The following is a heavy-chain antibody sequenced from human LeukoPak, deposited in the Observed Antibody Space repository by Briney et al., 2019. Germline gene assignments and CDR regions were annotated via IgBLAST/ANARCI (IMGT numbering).Heavy chain of an antibody. D-gene: IGHD5-24*01. CDR2: VYYTGST. J-gene: IGHJ4*02. Sequence: SETLSLTCTVSGASISGHYWSWIRQPPGKGLEYIGNVYYTGSTTYNPSLKSRLTISVDTSNNQFSLTFSSVTAADTRVYYCARAGPRRDGYNVDYWGQGTLVTVSS. CDR1: GASISGHY. CDR3: ARAGPRRDGYNVDY. V-gene: IGHV4-59*11.